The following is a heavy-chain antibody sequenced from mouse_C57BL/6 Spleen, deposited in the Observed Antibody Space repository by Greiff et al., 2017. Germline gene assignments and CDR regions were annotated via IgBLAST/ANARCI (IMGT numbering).Heavy chain of an antibody. CDR1: GFTFSSYA. D-gene: IGHD2-1*01. CDR2: ISDGGSYT. CDR3: ARRGGNYGNYNAMDY. V-gene: IGHV5-4*03. J-gene: IGHJ4*01. Sequence: EVMLVESGGGLVKPGGSLKLSCAASGFTFSSYAMSWVRQTPEKRLEWVATISDGGSYTYYPDNVKGRFTISRDNAKNTLYLQMSHLKSEDTAMYYCARRGGNYGNYNAMDYWGQGTSVTVSS.